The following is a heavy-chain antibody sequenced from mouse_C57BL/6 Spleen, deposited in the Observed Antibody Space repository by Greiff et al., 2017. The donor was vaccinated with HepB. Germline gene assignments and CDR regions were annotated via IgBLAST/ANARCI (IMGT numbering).Heavy chain of an antibody. J-gene: IGHJ4*01. V-gene: IGHV2-6*01. CDR1: GFSLTSYG. CDR2: IWGVGST. D-gene: IGHD1-1*01. Sequence: VQLVESGPGLVAPSQSLSITCTVSGFSLTSYGVDWVRQSPGKGLEWLGVIWGVGSTNYNSALKSRLSISKDNSKSQVFLKMNSLQTDDTAMYYCALLDYGSRGGAMDYWGQGTSVTVSS. CDR3: ALLDYGSRGGAMDY.